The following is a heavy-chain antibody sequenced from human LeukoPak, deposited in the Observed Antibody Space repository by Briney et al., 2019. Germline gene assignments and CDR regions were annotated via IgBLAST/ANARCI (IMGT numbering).Heavy chain of an antibody. CDR2: ISGSGGST. J-gene: IGHJ6*02. CDR3: ATGYCSSTSCYTYYCYYGVDV. CDR1: GFTFSSYA. Sequence: PGGSLRLSCAASGFTFSSYAMSWVRQAPGKGLEWVSAISGSGGSTYYADSVKGRFTISRDNSKNTLYLQMNSLRAEDTAVYYCATGYCSSTSCYTYYCYYGVDVWGQGTTVTVSS. V-gene: IGHV3-23*01. D-gene: IGHD2-2*02.